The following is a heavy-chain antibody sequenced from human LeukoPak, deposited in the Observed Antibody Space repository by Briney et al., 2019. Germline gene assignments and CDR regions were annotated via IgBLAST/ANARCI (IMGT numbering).Heavy chain of an antibody. V-gene: IGHV3-21*01. CDR2: ISSGSSYI. D-gene: IGHD2-21*01. CDR3: ARDMRTYCGDDCPEYFQH. J-gene: IGHJ1*01. Sequence: GGSLRLSCAASGFTFSYYSMNWVRQAPGKGLEWVSSISSGSSYIYYADSVKGRFTISRDNAKNSLYLQMNSLRAEDTAVYYCARDMRTYCGDDCPEYFQHWGQGTLVTVSS. CDR1: GFTFSYYS.